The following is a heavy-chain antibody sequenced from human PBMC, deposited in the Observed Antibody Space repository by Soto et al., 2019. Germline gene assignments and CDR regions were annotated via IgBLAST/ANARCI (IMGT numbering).Heavy chain of an antibody. CDR1: GGSFSGYY. CDR2: INHSGST. V-gene: IGHV4-34*01. Sequence: QVQLQQWGAGLLKPSETLSLTCAVYGGSFSGYYWSWIRQPPGKGLEWIGEINHSGSTNYNPSLKSRVTISVDTSKNQFSLKLSSVTAADTAVYYCASSYCSSTSCSDYYYYYGMDVWGQGTTVTVSS. D-gene: IGHD2-2*01. CDR3: ASSYCSSTSCSDYYYYYGMDV. J-gene: IGHJ6*02.